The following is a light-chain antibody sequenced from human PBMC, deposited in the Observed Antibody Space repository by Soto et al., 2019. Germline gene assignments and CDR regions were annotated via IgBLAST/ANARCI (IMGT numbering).Light chain of an antibody. Sequence: EIVLTQSPGTLSLSPGERSTLSCSASQSVSSSYLAWYQLKPGQAPRLLIYGASSRATGIPDRFSGSGSGTDFTLTISRLEPEDFAVYYCQQYGSSRTFGHGTKVDIK. CDR2: GAS. J-gene: IGKJ1*01. V-gene: IGKV3-20*01. CDR3: QQYGSSRT. CDR1: QSVSSSY.